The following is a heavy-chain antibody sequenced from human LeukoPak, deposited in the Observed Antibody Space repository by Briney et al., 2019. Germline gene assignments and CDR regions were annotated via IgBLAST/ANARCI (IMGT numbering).Heavy chain of an antibody. V-gene: IGHV1-2*02. CDR1: GYSFSDYY. CDR2: INPNSGGT. J-gene: IGHJ5*02. Sequence: ASVKGSCKTAGYSFSDYYMHWVPQAPGQGLEWMGWINPNSGGTSSARKFQGRVTMTRDTSITTVYMEVNWLTSDDTAIYYCARADRLDGGPYLIGPWGQGTLVTVSS. D-gene: IGHD2-21*01. CDR3: ARADRLDGGPYLIGP.